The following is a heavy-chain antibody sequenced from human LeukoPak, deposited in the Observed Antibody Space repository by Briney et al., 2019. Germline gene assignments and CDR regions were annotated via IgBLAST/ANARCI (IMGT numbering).Heavy chain of an antibody. CDR1: GFTFSSYA. V-gene: IGHV3-23*01. CDR2: ISGSGGST. D-gene: IGHD3-22*01. CDR3: ARFRYYYDSSGYYYEGYFDY. J-gene: IGHJ4*02. Sequence: GGSLRLFCAASGFTFSSYAMSWVRQAPGKGLEWVSAISGSGGSTYYADSVKGRFTISRDNSKNTLYLQMNSLRAEDTAVYYCARFRYYYDSSGYYYEGYFDYWGQGTLVTVSS.